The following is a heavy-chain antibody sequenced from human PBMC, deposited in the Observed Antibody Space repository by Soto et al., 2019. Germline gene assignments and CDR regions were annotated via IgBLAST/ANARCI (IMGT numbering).Heavy chain of an antibody. V-gene: IGHV3-7*01. D-gene: IGHD6-19*01. CDR3: ARDLAVAGSLHFDY. Sequence: GGSLRLSCAASGFTFSSYWMSWVRQAPGKGLEWVANIKQDGSEKYYVDSVKGRFTISRDNAKNSLYLQMNSLRAEDTAVYYCARDLAVAGSLHFDYWGQGTLVTVSS. CDR2: IKQDGSEK. CDR1: GFTFSSYW. J-gene: IGHJ4*02.